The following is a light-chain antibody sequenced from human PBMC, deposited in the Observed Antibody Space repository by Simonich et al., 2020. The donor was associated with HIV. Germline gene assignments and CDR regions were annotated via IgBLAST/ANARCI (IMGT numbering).Light chain of an antibody. Sequence: DIVMTQSPDSLAVSLGERATINCKSSQSVLYSSNNKNYLAWYQQKPGQPPNLLISWSTTREAGVPDLFSGSGSGSDFTLTISSLHAEDVAVYFCQQYYSTPPTFGQGTKVEIK. V-gene: IGKV4-1*01. CDR1: QSVLYSSNNKNY. CDR3: QQYYSTPPT. J-gene: IGKJ1*01. CDR2: WST.